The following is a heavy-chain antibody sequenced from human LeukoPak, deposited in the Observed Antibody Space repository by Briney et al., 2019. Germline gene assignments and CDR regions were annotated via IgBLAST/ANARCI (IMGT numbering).Heavy chain of an antibody. CDR1: GFTFSDYY. D-gene: IGHD6-19*01. Sequence: PGGSLRLSCAASGFTFSDYYMSSIRQAPGKGLEWVSYISSSSSYTNYADSVKGRFTISRDNAKNSLYLQMNSLRAEDTAVYYCARASGGSSGWYGWGQGTLVTVSS. J-gene: IGHJ4*02. V-gene: IGHV3-11*06. CDR3: ARASGGSSGWYG. CDR2: ISSSSSYT.